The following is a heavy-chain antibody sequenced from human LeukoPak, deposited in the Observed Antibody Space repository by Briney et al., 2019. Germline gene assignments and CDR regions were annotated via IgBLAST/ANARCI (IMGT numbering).Heavy chain of an antibody. J-gene: IGHJ4*02. D-gene: IGHD1-26*01. CDR2: ISGSGDSA. V-gene: IGHV3-23*01. Sequence: GGSLRLSCAASGFTFSSYAMTWVRQAPGKGLEWVSGISGSGDSAYYADSVRGRFTISRDNSKNTLYLQMNSLKTEDTAVYYCTRDSIISPSYSFRWGQGTLVTVSS. CDR1: GFTFSSYA. CDR3: TRDSIISPSYSFR.